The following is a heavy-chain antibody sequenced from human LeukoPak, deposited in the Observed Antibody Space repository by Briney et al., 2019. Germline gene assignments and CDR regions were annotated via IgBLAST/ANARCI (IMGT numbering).Heavy chain of an antibody. CDR2: IDTNTGNP. Sequence: ASVKVSCKASGYTFTNYTLNWVRQAPGQGLEWMGWIDTNTGNPTYAQGFTGRFVFSLDTSVSTAYLQISSLKAEDTAVYYCARVGWYYYYGMDVWGQGTTVTVSS. J-gene: IGHJ6*02. V-gene: IGHV7-4-1*02. CDR1: GYTFTNYT. CDR3: ARVGWYYYYGMDV.